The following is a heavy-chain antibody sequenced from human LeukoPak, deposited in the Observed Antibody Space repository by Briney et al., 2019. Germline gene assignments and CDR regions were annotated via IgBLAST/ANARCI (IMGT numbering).Heavy chain of an antibody. Sequence: SGGAPRLSCAAPGFTFCSYAMSWGRPAPREGAGWGSAISGSGGSTYYADSVKGRFTISRDNSKNTLYLQMNSLRAEDTAVYYCAKDSPLAVAGPHYNWFDPWGQGTLVTVSS. CDR1: GFTFCSYA. V-gene: IGHV3-23*01. CDR2: ISGSGGST. CDR3: AKDSPLAVAGPHYNWFDP. J-gene: IGHJ5*02. D-gene: IGHD6-19*01.